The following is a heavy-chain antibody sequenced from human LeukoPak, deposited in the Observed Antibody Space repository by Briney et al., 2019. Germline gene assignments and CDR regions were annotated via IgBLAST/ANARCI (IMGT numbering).Heavy chain of an antibody. Sequence: GGSLRLSCAASGFTFSNYAMHWVRQVPGKGLEWVSGITGSGDKTYYPDSLKGRFTISRDNSKNTLFLQISSLRADDTAVYYCAKDRVTTVTTFFSQFDFWGQGTLVTVSS. CDR1: GFTFSNYA. V-gene: IGHV3-23*01. CDR3: AKDRVTTVTTFFSQFDF. J-gene: IGHJ4*02. D-gene: IGHD4-11*01. CDR2: ITGSGDKT.